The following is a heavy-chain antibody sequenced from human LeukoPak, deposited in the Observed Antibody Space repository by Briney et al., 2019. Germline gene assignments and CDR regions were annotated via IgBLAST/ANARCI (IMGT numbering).Heavy chain of an antibody. Sequence: ASVKVSCKASGYTFSGYYMHWVRQAPGQGLEWMGWINPNSGDTYYTQKFQGRVTMTRDTSISTAYMELSSLRSDDTAVYYCARGGYSGTEKPNDYWGQGTLVTVSS. CDR1: GYTFSGYY. CDR3: ARGGYSGTEKPNDY. V-gene: IGHV1-2*02. CDR2: INPNSGDT. D-gene: IGHD1-26*01. J-gene: IGHJ4*02.